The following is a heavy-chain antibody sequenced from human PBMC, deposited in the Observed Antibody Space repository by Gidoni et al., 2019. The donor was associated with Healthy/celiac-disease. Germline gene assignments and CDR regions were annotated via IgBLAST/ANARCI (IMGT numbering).Heavy chain of an antibody. CDR1: GFTFSSYS. D-gene: IGHD6-13*01. J-gene: IGHJ6*02. CDR2: ISSSSSYI. Sequence: EVQLVESGGGLVKPGGSLRLSCAASGFTFSSYSLNWVRQAPGKGLEWVSSISSSSSYIYYADSVKGRFTISRDNAKNSLYLQMNSLRAEDTAVYYCARDWGPYHSSSWYDYYGMDVWGQGTTVTVSS. CDR3: ARDWGPYHSSSWYDYYGMDV. V-gene: IGHV3-21*01.